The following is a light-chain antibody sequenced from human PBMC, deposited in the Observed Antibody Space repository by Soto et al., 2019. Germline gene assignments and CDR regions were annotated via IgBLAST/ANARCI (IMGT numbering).Light chain of an antibody. J-gene: IGKJ1*01. CDR1: QSVSINY. CDR2: GAS. V-gene: IGKV3-20*01. Sequence: EIVLTQSPGTLSLSPGERATLSCRASQSVSINYLAWYQQKPGQAPRLLIYGASSRATGIPDRFSGSGSGTDFTLTISRLEPEDFAGYYCQQYGSSLFTFGQGTKVEIK. CDR3: QQYGSSLFT.